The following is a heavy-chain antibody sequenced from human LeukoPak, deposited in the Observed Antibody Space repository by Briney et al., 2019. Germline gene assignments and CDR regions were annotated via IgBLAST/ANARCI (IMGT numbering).Heavy chain of an antibody. D-gene: IGHD2-2*03. J-gene: IGHJ5*02. CDR3: ARAPSNSGYNWFDP. CDR1: GGSISRYY. Sequence: SETLSLTCTVSGGSISRYYWSWIRQPPGKGLEWIGYIYYSGSTNYNPSLKSQVTISVDTSKSQFSLKLSSVTAADTAVYYCARAPSNSGYNWFDPWGQGTLVTVSS. V-gene: IGHV4-59*01. CDR2: IYYSGST.